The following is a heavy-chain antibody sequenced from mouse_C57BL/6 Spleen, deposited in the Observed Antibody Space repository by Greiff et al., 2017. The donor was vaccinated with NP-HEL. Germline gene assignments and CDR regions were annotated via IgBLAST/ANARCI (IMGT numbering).Heavy chain of an antibody. J-gene: IGHJ2*01. CDR1: GYTFTSYW. Sequence: QVQLQQPGAELVKPGASVKLSCKASGYTFTSYWMQWVKQRPGQGLEWIGEIDPSDSYTNYNQKFKGKATLTVDTSSSTAYMQLSSLTSEDSAVYYCARGTTVVGNFDYWGQGTTLTVSP. CDR2: IDPSDSYT. V-gene: IGHV1-50*01. CDR3: ARGTTVVGNFDY. D-gene: IGHD1-1*01.